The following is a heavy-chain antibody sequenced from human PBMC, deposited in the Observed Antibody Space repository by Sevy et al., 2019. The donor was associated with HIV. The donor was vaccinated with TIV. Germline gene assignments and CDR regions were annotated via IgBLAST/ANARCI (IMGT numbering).Heavy chain of an antibody. CDR3: AKDPSSSWVSVSFDY. D-gene: IGHD6-13*01. V-gene: IGHV3-23*01. J-gene: IGHJ4*02. CDR1: GFTFSSYA. Sequence: GGSLRLSCAASGFTFSSYAMSWVRQAPGKGLEWVSAISGSGGSTYYADSVKGRFTISRDNSKNTLYLQMNSLRAEDTGVYYCAKDPSSSWVSVSFDYWGQGTLVTVSS. CDR2: ISGSGGST.